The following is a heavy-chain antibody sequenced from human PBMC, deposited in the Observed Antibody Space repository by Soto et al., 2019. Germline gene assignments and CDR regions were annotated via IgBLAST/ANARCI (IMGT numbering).Heavy chain of an antibody. CDR2: IYYSGTT. J-gene: IGHJ4*02. V-gene: IGHV4-28*01. CDR1: GYSISSSNW. Sequence: SETLSLTCAVSGYSISSSNWWGWIRQPPGKGLEWIGYIYYSGTTYYNPSLRSRVTMSVDTSKNQFSLKLTSVTAADTAVYYCARLGGSYAVPHFDYWGQGTLVTVSS. D-gene: IGHD1-26*01. CDR3: ARLGGSYAVPHFDY.